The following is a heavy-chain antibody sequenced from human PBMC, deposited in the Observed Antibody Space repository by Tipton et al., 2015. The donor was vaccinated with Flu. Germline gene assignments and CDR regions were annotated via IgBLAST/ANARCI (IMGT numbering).Heavy chain of an antibody. CDR1: GYSIISSSYS. J-gene: IGHJ5*02. D-gene: IGHD4-11*01. Sequence: LRLSCTVSGYSIISSSYSWGWIRQPPGKGLEWIGNMYHTGSAYYNPSLKSRVTISLDTSRNQLSLKLASVTAAGTAVYYCARRDYSNYVSDPKSWFDPWGQGTLVTISS. CDR3: ARRDYSNYVSDPKSWFDP. V-gene: IGHV4-39*01. CDR2: MYHTGSA.